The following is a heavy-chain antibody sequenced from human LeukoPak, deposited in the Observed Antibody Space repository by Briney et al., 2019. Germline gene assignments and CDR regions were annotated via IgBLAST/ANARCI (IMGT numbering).Heavy chain of an antibody. CDR2: VTSSGTSM. V-gene: IGHV3-48*01. J-gene: IGHJ6*02. D-gene: IGHD1-14*01. CDR1: GFTFSAYN. CDR3: ARDSGHRGYDYGMDV. Sequence: SGGSLRLSCAASGFTFSAYNMNWVRQAPGKGLEWFGYVTSSGTSMYYADSVKGRFTISRDNSKNTLYLQMNSLRAEDTGVYYCARDSGHRGYDYGMDVWGQGTTVIVSS.